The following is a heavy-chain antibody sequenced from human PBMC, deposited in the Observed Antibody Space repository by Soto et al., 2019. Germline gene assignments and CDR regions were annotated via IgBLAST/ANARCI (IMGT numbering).Heavy chain of an antibody. V-gene: IGHV4-34*01. CDR1: GGSFSGYY. Sequence: QVQLQQWGAGLLKPSETLSLTCAVYGGSFSGYYWSWIRQPPGKGLAWIGEINHSGSTNYNPSLKSRVTKSVDTSKNQFSLKLSAVAAADAAVYYCARGRGYCSGGSCYKAPAAFDYWGQGTLVTVSS. D-gene: IGHD2-15*01. CDR3: ARGRGYCSGGSCYKAPAAFDY. CDR2: INHSGST. J-gene: IGHJ4*02.